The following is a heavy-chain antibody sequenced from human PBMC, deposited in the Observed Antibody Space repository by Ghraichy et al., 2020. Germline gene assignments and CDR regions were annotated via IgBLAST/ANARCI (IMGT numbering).Heavy chain of an antibody. D-gene: IGHD4-17*01. Sequence: SETLSLTCTVSSGSISLYYWSWIRQPPGKGLEWIGYISYTGRTKYNPSLKSRVSMSVDTSKNHFSLKLRSVTAADTAVYYCARVGLQDYDDYSAVGRASTWSYYFDYWGQGTLVTVSS. CDR1: SGSISLYY. J-gene: IGHJ4*02. V-gene: IGHV4-59*01. CDR2: ISYTGRT. CDR3: ARVGLQDYDDYSAVGRASTWSYYFDY.